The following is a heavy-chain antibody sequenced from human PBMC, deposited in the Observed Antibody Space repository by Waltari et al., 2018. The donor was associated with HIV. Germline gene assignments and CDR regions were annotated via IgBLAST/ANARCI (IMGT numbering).Heavy chain of an antibody. Sequence: EVQLVDSGGGLVKPGGSRRRSCAASGFTLGSFTMNWVRQAPGKGLERVSSISTSSSYIYHTDSVKGRFTISRDNAKNSLYLQMNSLRVEDTAVYYCAREKRFTYYGLDVWGQGTTVTVSS. CDR2: ISTSSSYI. CDR1: GFTLGSFT. D-gene: IGHD3-3*01. CDR3: AREKRFTYYGLDV. V-gene: IGHV3-21*01. J-gene: IGHJ6*02.